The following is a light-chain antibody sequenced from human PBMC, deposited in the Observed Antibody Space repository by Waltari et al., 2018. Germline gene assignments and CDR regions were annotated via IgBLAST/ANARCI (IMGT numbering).Light chain of an antibody. Sequence: DIQMTQSPSSLSASVGDTVNLTCQASQVNDSNLNWYQQKPGKAPKFLISRATNLQTGIPSRFGGGGSGTDFTLTIGSLQPEDFATYYCQQAYRFPYTFGQGTKLEIK. CDR3: QQAYRFPYT. V-gene: IGKV1-33*01. CDR1: QVNDSN. CDR2: RAT. J-gene: IGKJ2*01.